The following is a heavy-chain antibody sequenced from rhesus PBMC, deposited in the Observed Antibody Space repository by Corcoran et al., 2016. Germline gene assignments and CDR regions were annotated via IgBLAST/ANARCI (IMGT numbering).Heavy chain of an antibody. CDR1: GGSISGYYL. J-gene: IGHJ4*01. Sequence: QVQLQESGPGVVKPSETLSLTCAVSGGSISGYYLWSWIRQPPGKGLEWIGYIYGGYRLTSYIPSPNTRVTISKDTSKNQFSLQLSSVTSADTAVYYRAQPPVPTLRKWGYWGQGVLATFSS. CDR2: IYGGYRLT. V-gene: IGHV4-106*01. D-gene: IGHD6-31*01. CDR3: AQPPVPTLRKWGY.